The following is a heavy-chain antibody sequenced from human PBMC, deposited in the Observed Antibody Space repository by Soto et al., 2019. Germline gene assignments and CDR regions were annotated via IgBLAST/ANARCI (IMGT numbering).Heavy chain of an antibody. CDR2: IYTSGST. Sequence: SETLSLTCTVSGGSISSYYWSWIRQPAGKGLEWIGRIYTSGSTNYNPSLKSRVTMSVDTSKNQFSLKLSSVTAADTAVYYCAREALSYSSSWYYFDYWGQGTLVTVSS. J-gene: IGHJ4*02. CDR3: AREALSYSSSWYYFDY. V-gene: IGHV4-4*07. D-gene: IGHD6-13*01. CDR1: GGSISSYY.